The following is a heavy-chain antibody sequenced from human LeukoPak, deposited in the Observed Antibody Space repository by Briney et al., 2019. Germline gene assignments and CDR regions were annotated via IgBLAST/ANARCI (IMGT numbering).Heavy chain of an antibody. V-gene: IGHV3-15*01. CDR2: IKSKTDGGTT. Sequence: GGSLRLSCAASGFTFSNAWMSWVRQAPGKGLEWVGRIKSKTDGGTTDYAAPVKGRFTISRDDSKNTLYLQMNSLRVEDTAIYYCAKDIQLSAWGLGTMVTVSS. CDR3: AKDIQLSA. D-gene: IGHD5-24*01. J-gene: IGHJ3*01. CDR1: GFTFSNAW.